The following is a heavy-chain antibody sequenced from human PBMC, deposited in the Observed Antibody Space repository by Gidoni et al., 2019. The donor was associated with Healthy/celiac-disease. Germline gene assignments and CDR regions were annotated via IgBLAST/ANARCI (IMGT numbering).Heavy chain of an antibody. CDR2: ISGSGGST. V-gene: IGHV3-23*01. CDR3: AKGFREVTTFHDY. Sequence: EVQLLESGGGLVQPGGSLRLSCAAHGFTFSRYAMSWVRQAPGKGLGWVSAISGSGGSTYYADSVKGRFTISRDNSKNTLYLQMNSLRAEDTAVYYCAKGFREVTTFHDYWGQGTLVTVSS. D-gene: IGHD4-17*01. CDR1: GFTFSRYA. J-gene: IGHJ4*02.